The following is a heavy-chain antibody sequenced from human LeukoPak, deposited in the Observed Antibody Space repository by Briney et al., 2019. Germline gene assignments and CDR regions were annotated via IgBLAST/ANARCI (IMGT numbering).Heavy chain of an antibody. D-gene: IGHD3-22*01. CDR2: IIPIFGTA. J-gene: IGHJ3*02. Sequence: SVKVSCKASGGTFSSYAISWVRQAPGQGLEWMGGIIPIFGTANYAQKFQGRVTITADESTSTAYMELSSLRSEDTAVYYCASSRYYYDSSGYYYGAFDIWGQGTMVTVSS. V-gene: IGHV1-69*13. CDR3: ASSRYYYDSSGYYYGAFDI. CDR1: GGTFSSYA.